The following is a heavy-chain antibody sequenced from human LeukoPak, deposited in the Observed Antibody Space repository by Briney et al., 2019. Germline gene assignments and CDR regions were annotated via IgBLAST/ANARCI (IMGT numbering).Heavy chain of an antibody. Sequence: GESLKISCKGSGYSFTSYWIGWVRQMPGKGLEWMGIIFPGDSDTKYSPSFQGQVTISADKSISTAYLHWSSLKASDTAMYYCARQGAHSAFDYWGQGTLVAVSP. V-gene: IGHV5-51*01. J-gene: IGHJ4*02. CDR1: GYSFTSYW. CDR3: ARQGAHSAFDY. CDR2: IFPGDSDT. D-gene: IGHD4/OR15-4a*01.